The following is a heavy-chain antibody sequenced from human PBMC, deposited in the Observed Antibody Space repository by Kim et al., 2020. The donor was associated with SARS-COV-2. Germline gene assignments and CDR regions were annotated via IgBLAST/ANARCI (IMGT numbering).Heavy chain of an antibody. V-gene: IGHV3-23*01. CDR1: GFTFSNSG. Sequence: GGSLRLSCTASGFTFSNSGMAWVRQAPGKGKEWVSAIGVGGSTFYPDSVRGRFIISSDNSENTLYLQMNSLRAEDTAIYYCAKERVGSGWGSYHEYWGQGTLVTVSS. CDR3: AKERVGSGWGSYHEY. D-gene: IGHD6-25*01. J-gene: IGHJ4*02. CDR2: IGVGGST.